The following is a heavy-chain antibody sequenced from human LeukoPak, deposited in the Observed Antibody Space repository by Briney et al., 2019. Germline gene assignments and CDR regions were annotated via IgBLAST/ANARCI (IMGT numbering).Heavy chain of an antibody. CDR1: GFTFSSYA. V-gene: IGHV3-23*01. CDR2: ISGSGGST. CDR3: AKDLDYDFWSGPQFDY. Sequence: GGSLRLSCAASGFTFSSYAMSWVRQAPGKGLEWASAISGSGGSTYYADSVKGRFTISRDNSKNTLYLQMNSLRAEDTAVYYCAKDLDYDFWSGPQFDYWGQGTLVTVSS. D-gene: IGHD3-3*01. J-gene: IGHJ4*02.